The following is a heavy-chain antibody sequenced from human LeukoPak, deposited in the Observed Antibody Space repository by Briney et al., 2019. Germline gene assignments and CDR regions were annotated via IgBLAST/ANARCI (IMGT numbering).Heavy chain of an antibody. CDR2: ISAYNGNT. J-gene: IGHJ4*02. CDR3: ARNNKDILLMVPDY. CDR1: GYTFTSYG. Sequence: ASVKVSCKASGYTFTSYGISWVRQAPGQGLEWMGWISAYNGNTNYAQKLQGGVTMTTDTSTSTAYMELRSLRSDDTAVYYCARNNKDILLMVPDYWGQGTLVTASS. D-gene: IGHD2-8*01. V-gene: IGHV1-18*01.